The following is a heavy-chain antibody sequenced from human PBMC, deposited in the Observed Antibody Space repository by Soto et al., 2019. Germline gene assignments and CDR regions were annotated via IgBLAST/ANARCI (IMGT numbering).Heavy chain of an antibody. J-gene: IGHJ5*02. CDR1: GGSISSSSYY. Sequence: SETLSLTCTVSGGSISSSSYYWGWIRQPPGKGLEWIGSIYYSGSTYYNPSLKSRVTISVDTSKYQFSLKLSSVTAADTAVYYCARHLMGIAALNWFDPWGQGTLVT. CDR3: ARHLMGIAALNWFDP. CDR2: IYYSGST. D-gene: IGHD6-13*01. V-gene: IGHV4-39*01.